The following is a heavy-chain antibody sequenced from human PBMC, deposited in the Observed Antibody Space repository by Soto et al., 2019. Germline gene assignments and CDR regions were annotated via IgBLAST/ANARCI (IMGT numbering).Heavy chain of an antibody. D-gene: IGHD1-26*01. J-gene: IGHJ5*02. CDR1: GCTFSRYA. CDR3: ARAIVGPTTTGWLDP. Sequence: ASVKVSCKASGCTFSRYAISWVQQAPGQGLEWMGGIIPIFGTANYAQKFQGRVTITADESTSTAYMELSSLRFEDTAVYYCARAIVGPTTTGWLDPWGQGTLVTVSS. V-gene: IGHV1-69*13. CDR2: IIPIFGTA.